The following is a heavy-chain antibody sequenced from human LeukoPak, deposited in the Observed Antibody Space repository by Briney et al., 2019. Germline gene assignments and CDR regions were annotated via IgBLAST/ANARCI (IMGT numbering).Heavy chain of an antibody. V-gene: IGHV3-23*01. CDR1: GFTFSSYA. D-gene: IGHD6-13*01. J-gene: IGHJ4*02. Sequence: GGSLRLSCAASGFTFSSYAMSWVRQAPGKGLEWVSAISGSGGSTYCADSVKGRFTISRDNSKNTLYLQMNSLRAEDTAVYYCAKDGVGIAAAGTFDYWGQGTLVTVSS. CDR2: ISGSGGST. CDR3: AKDGVGIAAAGTFDY.